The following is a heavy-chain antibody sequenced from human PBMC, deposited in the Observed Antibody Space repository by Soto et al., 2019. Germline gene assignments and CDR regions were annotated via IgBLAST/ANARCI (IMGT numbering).Heavy chain of an antibody. J-gene: IGHJ6*02. CDR2: IYYSGST. D-gene: IGHD5-18*01. Sequence: SETLSLTCTVSGGSISSGGYYWSWIRQHPGKGLEWIGYIYYSGSTYYNPSLKSRVTISVDTSKNQFSLKLSSVTAADTAVYYCARDPKGYSYGDYYYYVMDVWGQGTTVTVSS. V-gene: IGHV4-31*03. CDR3: ARDPKGYSYGDYYYYVMDV. CDR1: GGSISSGGYY.